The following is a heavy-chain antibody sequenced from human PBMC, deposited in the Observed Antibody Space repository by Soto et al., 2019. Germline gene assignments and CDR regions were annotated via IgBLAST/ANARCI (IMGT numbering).Heavy chain of an antibody. D-gene: IGHD3-22*01. CDR1: GGTFSSYA. V-gene: IGHV1-69*13. CDR3: ARVLKGYYDSSGYAFDI. CDR2: IIPIFGTA. J-gene: IGHJ3*02. Sequence: SVKASCKSSGGTFSSYAISWVRQAPGQGLEWMGGIIPIFGTANYAQKFQGRVTITADESTSTAYMELSSLRSEDTAVYYCARVLKGYYDSSGYAFDIWGQGTMVTVSS.